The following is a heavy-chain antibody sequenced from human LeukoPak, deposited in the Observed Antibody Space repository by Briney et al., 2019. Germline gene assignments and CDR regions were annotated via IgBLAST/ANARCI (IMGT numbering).Heavy chain of an antibody. CDR2: ISAYNGNT. CDR1: GYTFTSYG. J-gene: IGHJ6*04. D-gene: IGHD3-10*01. CDR3: ARGWVRGVIAYYYYGMDA. V-gene: IGHV1-18*04. Sequence: GASVKVSCKASGYTFTSYGISWVRQAPGQGLEWMGWISAYNGNTNYAQKLQGRVTMTTDTSTSTAYMELRSLRSDDTAVYYCARGWVRGVIAYYYYGMDAWGKGTTVTVSS.